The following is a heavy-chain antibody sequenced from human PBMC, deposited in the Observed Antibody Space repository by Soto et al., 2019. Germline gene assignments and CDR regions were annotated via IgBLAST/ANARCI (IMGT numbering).Heavy chain of an antibody. CDR1: GYTLTRYG. CDR3: ACRRLGGLSLEDAFDI. V-gene: IGHV1-18*04. CDR2: ISADNGNT. D-gene: IGHD3-16*02. J-gene: IGHJ3*02. Sequence: ASVKVSCKASGYTLTRYGFSWVRQAPGQGLEWMGWISADNGNTNYAKKLQGRVTTTADTATSTPYMELRSLRSHDTAVEYCACRRLGGLSLEDAFDIWG.